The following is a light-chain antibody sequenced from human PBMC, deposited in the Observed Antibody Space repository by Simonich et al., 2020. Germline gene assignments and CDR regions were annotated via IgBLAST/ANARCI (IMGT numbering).Light chain of an antibody. CDR3: QQYYSTPYT. Sequence: DIQMTQSPSSLSASVGDRVTITCRASKGISNSLAWYQQKPGKAPKLLLYAASRLESWVPSRFSGSGSGTDYTLTISSLQPEDFATYYCQQYYSTPYTFGQGTKLEIK. V-gene: IGKV1-NL1*01. CDR2: AAS. CDR1: KGISNS. J-gene: IGKJ2*01.